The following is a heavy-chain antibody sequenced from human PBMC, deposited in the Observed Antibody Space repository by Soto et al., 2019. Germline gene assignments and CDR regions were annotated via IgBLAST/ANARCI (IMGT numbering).Heavy chain of an antibody. CDR1: GYTFSSYG. J-gene: IGHJ4*02. CDR2: ISVNNGNT. V-gene: IGHV1-18*01. D-gene: IGHD6-19*01. Sequence: QVQLVQSGAEVKKPGASVKVSCKTSGYTFSSYGVSWVRQAPGQGLEWMGWISVNNGNTKYAQTVQGRVTITTDTSTSTAYMELRSLRSDDTAVYYCARDRNIEVAGAQPLLPWGQGTLVTVSS. CDR3: ARDRNIEVAGAQPLLP.